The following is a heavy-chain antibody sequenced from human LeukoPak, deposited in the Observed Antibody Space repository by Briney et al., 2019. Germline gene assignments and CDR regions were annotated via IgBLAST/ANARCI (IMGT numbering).Heavy chain of an antibody. Sequence: TSETLSLTCTVSGGSISSSSYYWSWLRQPPGKGLEYIGYTHYSGATNYNPSLKSRVTISLDTSGNQFSLKLSSVTAADTAVYYCASGYCGGACQLGGVDMWGQGTMVTVSS. J-gene: IGHJ3*02. CDR2: THYSGAT. V-gene: IGHV4-61*01. D-gene: IGHD2-21*02. CDR3: ASGYCGGACQLGGVDM. CDR1: GGSISSSSYY.